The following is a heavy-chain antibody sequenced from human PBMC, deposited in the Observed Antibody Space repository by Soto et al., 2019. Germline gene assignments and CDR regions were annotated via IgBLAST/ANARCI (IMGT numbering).Heavy chain of an antibody. Sequence: PGESLKISCKGSGYNFDTYWINWVRQMPGKGLEWMGRIDPGDSKTKYSPSLEGHITISVDKSINTTYLQWRSLKASDTAIYYCARRIAAAGGYYYYAIDVWGQGTAVTVSS. CDR2: IDPGDSKT. J-gene: IGHJ6*02. CDR3: ARRIAAAGGYYYYAIDV. CDR1: GYNFDTYW. V-gene: IGHV5-10-1*01. D-gene: IGHD6-13*01.